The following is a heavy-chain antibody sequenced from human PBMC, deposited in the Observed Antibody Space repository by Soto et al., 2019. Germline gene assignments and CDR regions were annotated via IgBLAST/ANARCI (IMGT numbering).Heavy chain of an antibody. CDR2: ISGGGYST. V-gene: IGHV3-23*01. CDR1: GFTFSTCA. J-gene: IGHJ4*02. D-gene: IGHD2-2*02. CDR3: AKQAGYTSDPFDS. Sequence: PGGSLRLSCAASGFTFSTCAMAWVRQAPGTGLEWVAGISGGGYSTYYADFVKGRFTISRDNSNNTLFLQMNSLRVEDTAIYYCAKQAGYTSDPFDSWGQGTLVTVSS.